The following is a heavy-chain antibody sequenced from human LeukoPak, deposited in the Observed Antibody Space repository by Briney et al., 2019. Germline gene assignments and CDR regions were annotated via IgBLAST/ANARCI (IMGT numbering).Heavy chain of an antibody. D-gene: IGHD3-16*01. CDR3: AKAIGGYHFDY. Sequence: GGSLRFSCAASGFTFSSYGMTWVRQAPGQGLEWVSSISGSGGNTYYADSVKGRFTISRDNSKNTLFLQMNSLRAEDTAVYYCAKAIGGYHFDYWGQGTLVTVSS. CDR1: GFTFSSYG. J-gene: IGHJ4*02. V-gene: IGHV3-23*01. CDR2: ISGSGGNT.